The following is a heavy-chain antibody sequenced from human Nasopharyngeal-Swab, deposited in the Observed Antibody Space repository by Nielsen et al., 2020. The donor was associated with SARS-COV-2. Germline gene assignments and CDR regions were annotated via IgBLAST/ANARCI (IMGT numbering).Heavy chain of an antibody. CDR2: TSYSGST. D-gene: IGHD3-10*01. CDR1: GASITSSNYY. V-gene: IGHV4-30-4*01. J-gene: IGHJ4*02. Sequence: SETLSLTCTVSGASITSSNYYWTWLRQPPGKGLEWIGCTSYSGSTLYNPSLKSRLNISIDTSKSQFSLNLTSVTAADMAVYYCAGEATHHYGSGSYSRFDRWGQGSLVTVSS. CDR3: AGEATHHYGSGSYSRFDR.